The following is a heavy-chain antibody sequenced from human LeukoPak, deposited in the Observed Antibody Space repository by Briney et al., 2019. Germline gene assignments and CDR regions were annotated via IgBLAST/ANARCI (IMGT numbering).Heavy chain of an antibody. CDR2: ISSSSSYI. J-gene: IGHJ3*02. CDR1: GFTFSRYS. D-gene: IGHD4-17*01. V-gene: IGHV3-21*01. CDR3: ARDRIIYGDYGDAFDI. Sequence: GGSLRLSCAASGFTFSRYSMNWVRQAPGRGLEWVSSISSSSSYIYYADSLKGRFTISRDNAKNSLYLQMNSLRAEDTAVYFCARDRIIYGDYGDAFDIWGQGTMVTVPS.